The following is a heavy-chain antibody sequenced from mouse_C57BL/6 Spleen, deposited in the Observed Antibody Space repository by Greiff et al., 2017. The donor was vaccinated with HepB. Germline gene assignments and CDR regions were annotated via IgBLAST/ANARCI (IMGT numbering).Heavy chain of an antibody. CDR1: GYTFTGYW. J-gene: IGHJ2*01. V-gene: IGHV1-9*01. CDR3: ASDTTVVGFDY. D-gene: IGHD1-1*01. CDR2: ILPGSGST. Sequence: QVHVKQSGAELMKPWASVKLSCKATGYTFTGYWIEWVKQRPGHGLEWIGEILPGSGSTNYNEKFKGKATFTADTSSNTAYMQLSSLTTEDSAIYYCASDTTVVGFDYWGQGTTLTVSS.